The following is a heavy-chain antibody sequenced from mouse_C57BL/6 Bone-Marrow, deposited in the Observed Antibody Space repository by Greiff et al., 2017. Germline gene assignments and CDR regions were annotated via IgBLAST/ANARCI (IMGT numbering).Heavy chain of an antibody. CDR3: AREGGDYYGSSGYFDV. Sequence: EVQLQQSGPELVKPGASVKISCKASGYTFTDYYMNWVKQSNGKSLEWIGDINPNNGGTRYNQKFQGKATLTVDKSSSTAYMELRSLTSEDSAVYYCAREGGDYYGSSGYFDVWGTGTTVTVSS. V-gene: IGHV1-26*01. D-gene: IGHD1-1*01. CDR2: INPNNGGT. CDR1: GYTFTDYY. J-gene: IGHJ1*03.